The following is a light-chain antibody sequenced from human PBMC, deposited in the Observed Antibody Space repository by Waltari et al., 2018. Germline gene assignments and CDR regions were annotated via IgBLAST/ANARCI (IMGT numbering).Light chain of an antibody. CDR1: SSDVGDYNL. V-gene: IGLV2-23*02. CDR2: EVN. J-gene: IGLJ3*02. CDR3: CSYAGTTSWL. Sequence: QSALTQPASVSGSPGQSITISCTATSSDVGDYNLVSWYQQHADQVTKLIIYEVNKRPSGFSTRFSGSRSGNTASLTISGLQAEDEATYFCCSYAGTTSWLFGGGTKVTVL.